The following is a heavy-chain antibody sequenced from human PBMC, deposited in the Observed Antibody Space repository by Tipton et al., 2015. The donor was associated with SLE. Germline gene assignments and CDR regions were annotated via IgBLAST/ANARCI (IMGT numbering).Heavy chain of an antibody. CDR1: GGSISGSNYY. J-gene: IGHJ3*01. CDR3: ARDNAIFGLTLRFPCKAFDV. V-gene: IGHV4-39*07. D-gene: IGHD3-3*01. CDR2: LYHTGST. Sequence: TLSLTCTVSGGSISGSNYYWAWIRQPPEKGLEWVGNLYHTGSTHYNPSLRNRVTISIDTSKNQFFLNLTTLTDADTAIYYCARDNAIFGLTLRFPCKAFDVWGQGTMVTVSS.